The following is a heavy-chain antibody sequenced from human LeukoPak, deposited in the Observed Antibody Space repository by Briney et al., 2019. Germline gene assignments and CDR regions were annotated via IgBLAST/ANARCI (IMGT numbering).Heavy chain of an antibody. D-gene: IGHD3-3*01. CDR2: MNPHSGNT. CDR3: AGKDYDFWSGYMFYNWFDP. J-gene: IGHJ5*02. CDR1: GYTFTSYD. Sequence: ASVKVSCRTSGYTFTSYDINWVRQAPGQGLEWMGWMNPHSGNTAYAQKFQGRVTMTRNTSISTAYMELSSPRSDDTAVYYCAGKDYDFWSGYMFYNWFDPWGQGTLVTVSS. V-gene: IGHV1-8*01.